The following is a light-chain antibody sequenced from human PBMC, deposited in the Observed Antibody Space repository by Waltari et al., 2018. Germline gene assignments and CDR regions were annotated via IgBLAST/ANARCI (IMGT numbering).Light chain of an antibody. Sequence: AIQMAQSPSSLSASVGDRVSITCRASQDIRNELGWYQQKSGKAPKFLIYGASSRQSGVPSRFSGSGSGADFTLTINNLQPEDFATYYCLQDSTYPRTFGQGTKVEVK. J-gene: IGKJ1*01. CDR2: GAS. CDR1: QDIRNE. CDR3: LQDSTYPRT. V-gene: IGKV1-6*02.